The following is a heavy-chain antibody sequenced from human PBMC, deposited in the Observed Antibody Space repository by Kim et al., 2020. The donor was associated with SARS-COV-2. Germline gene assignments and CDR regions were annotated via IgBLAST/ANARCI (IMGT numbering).Heavy chain of an antibody. D-gene: IGHD3-22*01. J-gene: IGHJ4*02. Sequence: ADSVKGRFTISRDNAKNSLYLKMNSLRAEETAVYYCARDEYYDSSGYFGYWGQGTLVTVSS. V-gene: IGHV3-11*04. CDR3: ARDEYYDSSGYFGY.